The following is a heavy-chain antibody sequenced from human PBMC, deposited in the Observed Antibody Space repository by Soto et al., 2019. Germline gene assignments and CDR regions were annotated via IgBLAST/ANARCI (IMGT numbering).Heavy chain of an antibody. V-gene: IGHV1-69*13. Sequence: GASVKVSCTASGGTFSSYAISWVRQAPGQGLEWMGGIIPIFGTANYAQKFQGRVTITADESTSTAYMELSSLRSEDTAVYYCAKPDDYDFWSGYGYWGQGTLVTVSS. J-gene: IGHJ4*02. CDR3: AKPDDYDFWSGYGY. CDR1: GGTFSSYA. CDR2: IIPIFGTA. D-gene: IGHD3-3*01.